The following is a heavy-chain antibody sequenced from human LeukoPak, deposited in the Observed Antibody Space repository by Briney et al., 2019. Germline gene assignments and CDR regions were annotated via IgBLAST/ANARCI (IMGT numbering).Heavy chain of an antibody. CDR1: GFTFSSFA. V-gene: IGHV3-23*01. CDR2: ISGSGAST. J-gene: IGHJ4*02. Sequence: GGSLRLSCAASGFTFSSFAMSWVRQAPGKGLEWVSAISGSGASTYYADSVKGRFTISRDNSKNTLYLQMNSLRAEDTAVYYCAKKSLTVAGPRHFDYWGQGTLVIVSS. D-gene: IGHD6-19*01. CDR3: AKKSLTVAGPRHFDY.